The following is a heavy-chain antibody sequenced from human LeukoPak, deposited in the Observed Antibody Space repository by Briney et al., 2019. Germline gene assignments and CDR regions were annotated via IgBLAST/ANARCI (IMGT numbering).Heavy chain of an antibody. D-gene: IGHD6-13*01. J-gene: IGHJ4*02. Sequence: SETLSLTCAVYGGSFSGYYWSWIRQPPGKGLEWIGYIYYSGSTNYNPSLKSRVTISVDTSKNQFSLKLSSVTAADTAVYYCARVAGCCENIAAAGFDYWGQGTLVTVSS. CDR3: ARVAGCCENIAAAGFDY. CDR2: IYYSGST. CDR1: GGSFSGYY. V-gene: IGHV4-59*01.